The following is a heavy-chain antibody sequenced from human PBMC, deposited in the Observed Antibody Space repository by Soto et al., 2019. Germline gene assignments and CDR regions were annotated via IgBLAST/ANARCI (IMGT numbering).Heavy chain of an antibody. V-gene: IGHV4-4*07. Sequence: PSETLSLTWTVSCGAISGYYWTWIRQTAGKGLEWVGRIYSSGGTKYNPSLKNRVDMSLDMSKNQFSLRLSSVTDADTAVYYCARGQRFSDSFDPWGQGTLVTVSS. J-gene: IGHJ5*02. CDR2: IYSSGGT. CDR3: ARGQRFSDSFDP. D-gene: IGHD3-3*01. CDR1: CGAISGYY.